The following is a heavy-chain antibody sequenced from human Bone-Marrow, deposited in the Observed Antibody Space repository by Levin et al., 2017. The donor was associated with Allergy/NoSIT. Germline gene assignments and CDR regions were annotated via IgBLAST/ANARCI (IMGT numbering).Heavy chain of an antibody. CDR1: GFTFSAFG. V-gene: IGHV3-33*01. J-gene: IGHJ4*02. D-gene: IGHD1-26*01. CDR3: TRDRGEWGQFYFDY. Sequence: GGSLRLSCAASGFTFSAFGMHWVRQPPGRGLEWVAVISYDGGHKFYADSVKGRFTISRDNSKNTPYLQMNSLRAEDTAVYYCTRDRGEWGQFYFDYWGQGILVTVSS. CDR2: ISYDGGHK.